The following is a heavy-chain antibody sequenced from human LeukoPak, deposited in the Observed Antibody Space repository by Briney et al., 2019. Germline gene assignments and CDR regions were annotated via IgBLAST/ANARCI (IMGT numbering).Heavy chain of an antibody. CDR3: ARDSYNYYDSNNYYFLDS. V-gene: IGHV4-4*07. Sequence: SETLSLTCTVSGDSIRSYYWSWIRQPAGKGLEWIGRIYSSGSTNYNPSLKSRVTMSVDTSKKQFSLKLRSVTAADTAVYYCARDSYNYYDSNNYYFLDSWGQGILVTVSS. D-gene: IGHD3-22*01. J-gene: IGHJ4*02. CDR1: GDSIRSYY. CDR2: IYSSGST.